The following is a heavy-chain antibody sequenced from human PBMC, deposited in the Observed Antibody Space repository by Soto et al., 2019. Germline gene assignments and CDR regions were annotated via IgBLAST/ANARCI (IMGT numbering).Heavy chain of an antibody. Sequence: GEALKISCKGSGYNFNTFWISWQRQMPGKGLEWMGRIDPSDSYSDHIPSFKGHVSISSDKSVTTAYLTWSSLKASDTAIYYCARLDGASPDALDFWGQGXMVTV. CDR1: GYNFNTFW. CDR2: IDPSDSYS. V-gene: IGHV5-10-1*01. D-gene: IGHD2-2*01. J-gene: IGHJ3*01. CDR3: ARLDGASPDALDF.